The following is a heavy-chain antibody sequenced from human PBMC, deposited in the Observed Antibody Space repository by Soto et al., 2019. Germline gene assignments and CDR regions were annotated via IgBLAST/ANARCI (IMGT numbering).Heavy chain of an antibody. Sequence: PSETLSLTCAVYGGSFSGYYWSWIRQPPGKGLEWIGEINHSGSTNYNPSLKSRVTISVDTSKNQFSLKLSSVTAADTAVYYCARGSALRWDYYYYGMDVWGQGTTVTVSS. D-gene: IGHD4-17*01. CDR3: ARGSALRWDYYYYGMDV. V-gene: IGHV4-34*01. CDR1: GGSFSGYY. CDR2: INHSGST. J-gene: IGHJ6*02.